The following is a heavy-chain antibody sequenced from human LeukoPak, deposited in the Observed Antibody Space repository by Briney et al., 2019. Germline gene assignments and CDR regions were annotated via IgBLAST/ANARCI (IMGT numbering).Heavy chain of an antibody. CDR3: ARDNDSSGYSTGPVDY. D-gene: IGHD3-22*01. V-gene: IGHV3-33*01. Sequence: GGSLRLSCAASGFTFSSYGMDWVAQAPGKGLEWVAVIWYDGSNKYYAHSVKGRFTISRDNSKNTLYLQMNSLRADDTPVYYCARDNDSSGYSTGPVDYWGQGTLVTVSS. J-gene: IGHJ4*02. CDR1: GFTFSSYG. CDR2: IWYDGSNK.